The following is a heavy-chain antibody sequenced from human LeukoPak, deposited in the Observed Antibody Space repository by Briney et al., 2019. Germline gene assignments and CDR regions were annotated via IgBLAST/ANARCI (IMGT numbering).Heavy chain of an antibody. CDR3: AKSGYSGSYYFDY. CDR1: GFTFSSYA. V-gene: IGHV3-30-3*01. CDR2: ISYDGSNN. Sequence: GRSLRLSCAASGFTFSSYAMHWVRQAPGKGLEWVAVISYDGSNNYCADSVKGRFTISRDNSKNTLYLQMNSLRAEDTAVYYCAKSGYSGSYYFDYWGQGTLVTVSS. J-gene: IGHJ4*02. D-gene: IGHD6-6*01.